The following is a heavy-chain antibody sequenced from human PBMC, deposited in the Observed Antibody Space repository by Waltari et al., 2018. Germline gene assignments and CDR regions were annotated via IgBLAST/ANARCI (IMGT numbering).Heavy chain of an antibody. J-gene: IGHJ3*02. CDR1: GFTFSSYS. V-gene: IGHV3-21*01. Sequence: EVQLVESGGGLVKPGGSLRLSCAASGFTFSSYSMNWVRQAPGQGLGWVSSISSSSSYIYYADSVKGRFTISRDNAKNSLYLQMNSLRAEDTAVYYCAKEWELLDDAFDIWGQGTMVTVSS. D-gene: IGHD1-26*01. CDR3: AKEWELLDDAFDI. CDR2: ISSSSSYI.